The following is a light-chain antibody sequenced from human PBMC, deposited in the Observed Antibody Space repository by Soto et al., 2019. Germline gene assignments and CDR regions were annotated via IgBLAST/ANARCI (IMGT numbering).Light chain of an antibody. CDR2: EGG. J-gene: IGLJ1*01. CDR1: SSDIGSYNL. Sequence: QSVLTQPASVSGSPGQSITISCTGISSDIGSYNLVSWYQQHPGKAPKVMIYEGGRRPLEVSNRFSGSKSGNTASLTISGLQAEDEADYYCCSYAGSGTSYVFGTGTKVTVL. V-gene: IGLV2-23*01. CDR3: CSYAGSGTSYV.